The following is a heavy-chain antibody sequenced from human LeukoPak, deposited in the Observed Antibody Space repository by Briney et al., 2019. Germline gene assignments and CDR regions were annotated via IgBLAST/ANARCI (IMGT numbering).Heavy chain of an antibody. CDR1: GYTFTGYY. Sequence: ASVKVSCKASGYTFTGYYMHWVRQAPGQGLEWMGWINPNSGGTNYAQKFQGRVTMTRDTSISTAYMELRSLRSDDTAVYYCARGGPNYYDILTGYFSVWWFDPWGQGTLVTVSS. J-gene: IGHJ5*02. D-gene: IGHD3-9*01. V-gene: IGHV1-2*02. CDR2: INPNSGGT. CDR3: ARGGPNYYDILTGYFSVWWFDP.